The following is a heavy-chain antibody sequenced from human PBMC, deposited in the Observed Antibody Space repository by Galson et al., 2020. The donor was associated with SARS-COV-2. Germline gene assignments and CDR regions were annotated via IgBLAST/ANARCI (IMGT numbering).Heavy chain of an antibody. CDR2: INHRASP. CDR3: ARGTITVFGILIMLPSPGYCDF. V-gene: IGHV4-34*01. CDR1: GGSFSDYY. D-gene: IGHD3-3*01. Sequence: PSETLSLTCPVYGGSFSDYYWTWIPQPTGKGLEWIREINHRASPNYNPSPKSRVTISVNTSKKQFSLRLTSVTAADTAVYYCARGTITVFGILIMLPSPGYCDFWGQGTLVTVSS. J-gene: IGHJ4*02.